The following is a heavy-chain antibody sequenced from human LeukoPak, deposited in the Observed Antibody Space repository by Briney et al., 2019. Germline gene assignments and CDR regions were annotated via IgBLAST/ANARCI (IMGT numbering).Heavy chain of an antibody. CDR3: ARDSDWILFDY. CDR2: VHREGTTT. Sequence: GGFLRLSCAASGFTFNTYWMHWVRQAPGKGLVWVARVHREGTTTAYADSVKGRFTISRDNAKNTLYLQMTNLRAEDTAVYYCARDSDWILFDYWGRGTLVTVSS. D-gene: IGHD3/OR15-3a*01. J-gene: IGHJ4*02. CDR1: GFTFNTYW. V-gene: IGHV3-74*03.